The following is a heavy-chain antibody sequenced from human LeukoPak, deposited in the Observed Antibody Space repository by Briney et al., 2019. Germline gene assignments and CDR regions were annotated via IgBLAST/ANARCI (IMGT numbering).Heavy chain of an antibody. Sequence: GGSLRLSGVASEFIFSDYWMSWVRQAPGKGLEWVANIKQGGREEKYVGSVKGRFAISKDDAKSTLYLQMDSLSGDDTAVYYCARDNGGWFDSWGRGTLVIVSS. V-gene: IGHV3-7*03. CDR1: EFIFSDYW. D-gene: IGHD3-10*01. CDR2: IKQGGREE. CDR3: ARDNGGWFDS. J-gene: IGHJ5*01.